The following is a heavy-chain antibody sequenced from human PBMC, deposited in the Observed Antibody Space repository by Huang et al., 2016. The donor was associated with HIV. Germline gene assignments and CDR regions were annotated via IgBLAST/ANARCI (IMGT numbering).Heavy chain of an antibody. J-gene: IGHJ4*02. CDR1: GYTFSGYY. CDR2: INPNNGGT. Sequence: QVQLVQSGAEVKKPGASVEVSCKASGYTFSGYYMHWVRQAPGQGLEWMGWINPNNGGTNSAQSFHGRVTMTRDTTTSTAYMGLSRLRSDDTAIYYCARATDSSGWYYFDYWGQGTLVTVSS. D-gene: IGHD6-19*01. V-gene: IGHV1-2*02. CDR3: ARATDSSGWYYFDY.